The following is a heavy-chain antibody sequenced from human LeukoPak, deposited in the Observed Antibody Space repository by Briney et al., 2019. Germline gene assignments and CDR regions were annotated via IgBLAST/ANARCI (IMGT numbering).Heavy chain of an antibody. CDR2: IIPIFGTA. D-gene: IGHD3-22*01. J-gene: IGHJ4*02. Sequence: GASVKVSCKASGGTFSSYAISWVRQTPGQGLEWMGGIIPIFGTANYAQKFQGRVTITADESTSTAYMELSSLRSEGTAVYYCARVSSSSGYYYGTGIDYWGQGTLVTVSS. CDR1: GGTFSSYA. V-gene: IGHV1-69*13. CDR3: ARVSSSSGYYYGTGIDY.